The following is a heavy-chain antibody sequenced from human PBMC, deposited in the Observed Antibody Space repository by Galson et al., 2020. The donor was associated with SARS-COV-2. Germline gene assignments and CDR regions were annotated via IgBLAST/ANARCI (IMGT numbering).Heavy chain of an antibody. D-gene: IGHD1-1*01. Sequence: TGGSLRLSCTTFGFIFGNHAMTWIRQAPGKGLEWVGLIRSRRDGRTTEYAASVKDRFTISSDDSKSNAYLQMNSLKTEDTAMYCCSSGAPGKLSAWNDSWGPGTLITVSS. J-gene: IGHJ4*02. CDR1: GFIFGNHA. CDR3: SSGAPGKLSAWNDS. V-gene: IGHV3-49*03. CDR2: IRSRRDGRTT.